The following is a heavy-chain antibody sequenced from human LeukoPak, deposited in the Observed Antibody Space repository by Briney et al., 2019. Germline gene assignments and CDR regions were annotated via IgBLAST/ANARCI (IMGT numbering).Heavy chain of an antibody. D-gene: IGHD6-19*01. CDR1: GGSISSYY. Sequence: SETLSLTCTVSGGSISSYYWSWIRQPPGKGLEWIGYIYYSGSTNYNPSLKSRVTISVDTSKNQFSLKLSSVTAADTAVYYCASLTRSAVAGHFDYWGQGTLVTVSS. J-gene: IGHJ4*02. CDR2: IYYSGST. CDR3: ASLTRSAVAGHFDY. V-gene: IGHV4-59*01.